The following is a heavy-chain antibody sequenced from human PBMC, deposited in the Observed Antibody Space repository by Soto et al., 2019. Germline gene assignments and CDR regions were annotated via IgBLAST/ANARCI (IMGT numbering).Heavy chain of an antibody. CDR2: IWYDGSNK. J-gene: IGHJ4*02. CDR3: GRGGGGEDGSGLDY. CDR1: GFTFSSYG. Sequence: QVQLVESGGGVVQPGRSLRLSCAASGFTFSSYGMHWVRQAPGKGLEWVAVIWYDGSNKYYADSVKGRFTISRDNSKNTRYLQRNSRRAGGTAVYSCGRGGGGEDGSGLDYWGQGTLVTVSS. V-gene: IGHV3-33*01. D-gene: IGHD3-10*01.